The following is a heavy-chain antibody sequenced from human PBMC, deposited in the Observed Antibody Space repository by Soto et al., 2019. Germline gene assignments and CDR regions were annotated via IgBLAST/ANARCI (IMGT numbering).Heavy chain of an antibody. D-gene: IGHD3-22*01. V-gene: IGHV1-69*01. CDR3: APNYYDSSGFPLYFQH. Sequence: QVQLVQSGAEVKKPGSSGKVSCKASGGTFSSYAISWVRQAPGQGLEWMGGIIPIFGTANYAQKFQGRVTITADESTSTAYMELSSLRSEDTAVYYCAPNYYDSSGFPLYFQHWGQGTLVTVSS. CDR1: GGTFSSYA. J-gene: IGHJ1*01. CDR2: IIPIFGTA.